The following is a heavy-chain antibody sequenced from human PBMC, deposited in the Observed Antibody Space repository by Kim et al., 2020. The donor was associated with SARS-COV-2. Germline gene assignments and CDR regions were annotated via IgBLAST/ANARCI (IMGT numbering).Heavy chain of an antibody. Sequence: YHADSVKARFIIARDNSTHTLYLQMYNLGVEDTAVYYCTKTGTGTWGFDYWGQGTLVTVSS. V-gene: IGHV3-23*01. J-gene: IGHJ4*02. CDR3: TKTGTGTWGFDY. D-gene: IGHD1-7*01.